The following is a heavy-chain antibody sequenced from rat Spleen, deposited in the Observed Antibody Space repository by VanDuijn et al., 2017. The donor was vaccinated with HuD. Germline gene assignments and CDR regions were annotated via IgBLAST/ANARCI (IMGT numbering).Heavy chain of an antibody. V-gene: IGHV5-7*01. D-gene: IGHD1-2*01. CDR1: GFTFSDYN. CDR3: ARHEGTIAAILDY. CDR2: ITYDGSGT. J-gene: IGHJ2*01. Sequence: EVQLVESGGGLVQPGRSLKLSCAASGFTFSDYNMAWVRQAPKKGLEWVATITYDGSGTYYRDSVKGRFTISRDNAKSTLYLQMDSLRSEDTATYYCARHEGTIAAILDYWGQGVMVTVSS.